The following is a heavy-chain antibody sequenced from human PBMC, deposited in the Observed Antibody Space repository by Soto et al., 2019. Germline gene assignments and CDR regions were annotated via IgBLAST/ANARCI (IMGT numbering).Heavy chain of an antibody. D-gene: IGHD3-9*01. CDR2: INPNSGGT. V-gene: IGHV1-2*04. Sequence: ASVKVSCKASGYTFTGYYMHWVRQAPGQGLEWMGWINPNSGGTNYVQKFQGWVTMTRDTSISTAYMELSRLRSDDTAVYYCARGSRGERYFDWLPQTPYCYYYYGMDVWGQGTTVTVSS. CDR1: GYTFTGYY. J-gene: IGHJ6*02. CDR3: ARGSRGERYFDWLPQTPYCYYYYGMDV.